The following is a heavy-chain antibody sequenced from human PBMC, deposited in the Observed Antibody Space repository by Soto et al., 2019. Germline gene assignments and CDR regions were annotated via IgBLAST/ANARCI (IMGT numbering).Heavy chain of an antibody. CDR3: ARGRLDSSGWYGGYYFDY. D-gene: IGHD6-19*01. CDR1: GGSISSGGYS. Sequence: PSETLSLTCAVSGGSISSGGYSWSWIRQPPGKGLEWVGYIYHSGSTYYNPSLKSRVTISIDRSKNQFSLKLSSVTAADTAVYYCARGRLDSSGWYGGYYFDYWGQGTLVTVSS. V-gene: IGHV4-30-2*01. CDR2: IYHSGST. J-gene: IGHJ4*02.